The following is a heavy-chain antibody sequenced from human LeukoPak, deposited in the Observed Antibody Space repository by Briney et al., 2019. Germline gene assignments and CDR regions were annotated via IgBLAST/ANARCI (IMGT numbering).Heavy chain of an antibody. CDR1: GFTFRSYS. V-gene: IGHV3-21*01. CDR3: ARDQSGPLHY. CDR2: ISSRSSYI. Sequence: PGGSLRLSCAASGFTFRSYSMNWVRQAPGKGLEGVSSISSRSSYIYYADSVKSRFTISRDNAKNSLYLQMNSLRAEDTAVYYCARDQSGPLHYWGQGPLVPVSS. J-gene: IGHJ4*02.